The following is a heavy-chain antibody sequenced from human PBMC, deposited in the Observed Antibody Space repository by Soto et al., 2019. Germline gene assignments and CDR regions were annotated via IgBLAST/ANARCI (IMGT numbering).Heavy chain of an antibody. CDR2: IGYDGSNK. V-gene: IGHV3-33*01. CDR3: ARGSRGELISNFDY. D-gene: IGHD3-10*01. J-gene: IGHJ4*02. CDR1: GFTFSSYG. Sequence: QVQLVESGGGVVQPGRSLRLSCAASGFTFSSYGMHWVRQAPGKGLEWVAVIGYDGSNKYYADSVKGRFTISRDNSKNTLYLQMNSLRAEDTAVYYCARGSRGELISNFDYWGQGTLVNVSS.